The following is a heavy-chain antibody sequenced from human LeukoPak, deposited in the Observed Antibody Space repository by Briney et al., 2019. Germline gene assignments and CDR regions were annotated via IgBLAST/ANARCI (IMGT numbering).Heavy chain of an antibody. D-gene: IGHD3/OR15-3a*01. CDR1: GFTVSSNY. CDR2: IYSGGST. J-gene: IGHJ3*02. V-gene: IGHV3-53*01. CDR3: ARLTLRDWGAFDI. Sequence: PGGSLRLSCAASGFTVSSNYMSWVRQAPGKGLEWVSVIYSGGSTYYADSVKGRFTISRDNSKNTLYLQMNSLRAEDTAVYYCARLTLRDWGAFDIWGQGTMVTVSS.